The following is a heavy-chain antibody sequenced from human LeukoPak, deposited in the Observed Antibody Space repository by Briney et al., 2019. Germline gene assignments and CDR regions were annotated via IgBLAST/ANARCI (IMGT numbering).Heavy chain of an antibody. J-gene: IGHJ4*02. Sequence: SQTLSLTCAISGDSVSSNSAAWSWIRQSPSRGLKWLGRTYYRSNWHNDYALSVKSRIIINPDTSKNQFTLQLNSVTPEDTAVYYCARGRYFDFLDYWGQGTLVTVSS. CDR1: GDSVSSNSAA. CDR3: ARGRYFDFLDY. CDR2: TYYRSNWHN. V-gene: IGHV6-1*01. D-gene: IGHD3-9*01.